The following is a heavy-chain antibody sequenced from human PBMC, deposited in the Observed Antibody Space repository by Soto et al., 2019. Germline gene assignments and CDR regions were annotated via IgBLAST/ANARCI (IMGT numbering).Heavy chain of an antibody. CDR3: DRGNPQLRGVFDL. CDR2: VYYGGTA. Sequence: PXGTLSLTFSVSGASVSSGRFSWSWFRRPPGKALEWIAYVYYGGTASYNPSLESRVTISVDSSKNQFSLTVKSVTAADTAAYLCDRGNPQLRGVFDLWGRGTQVTVSS. V-gene: IGHV4-30-2*01. D-gene: IGHD3-10*01. CDR1: GASVSSGRFS. J-gene: IGHJ4*02.